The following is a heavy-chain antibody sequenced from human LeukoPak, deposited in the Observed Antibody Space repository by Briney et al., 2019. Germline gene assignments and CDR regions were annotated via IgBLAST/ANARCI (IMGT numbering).Heavy chain of an antibody. Sequence: ASLKVSCKASGYSFTAYGITWVRQAPGQGLEWMGWISAYNGNTNYAQKLQGRVTMTTDTSTSTAYMELRSLRSDDTAVYYRARAQDHDLHIDRWGQGTLVTVSS. CDR3: ARAQDHDLHIDR. CDR2: ISAYNGNT. CDR1: GYSFTAYG. J-gene: IGHJ4*02. V-gene: IGHV1-18*01. D-gene: IGHD2-15*01.